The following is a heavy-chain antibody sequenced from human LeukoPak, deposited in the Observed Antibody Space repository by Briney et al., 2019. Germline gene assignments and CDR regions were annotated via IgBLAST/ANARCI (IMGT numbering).Heavy chain of an antibody. CDR3: ARGLRGTLCDY. Sequence: PGRSLRLSCAASGFTFSSYGMHWVRQAPGKGLEWVAVIWYDGSNKYYADSVKGRFTISRDNSKNTLFLQLNSLRDDDTAVYYCARGLRGTLCDYWGQGTPVTVSS. D-gene: IGHD4-17*01. CDR2: IWYDGSNK. J-gene: IGHJ4*02. V-gene: IGHV3-33*01. CDR1: GFTFSSYG.